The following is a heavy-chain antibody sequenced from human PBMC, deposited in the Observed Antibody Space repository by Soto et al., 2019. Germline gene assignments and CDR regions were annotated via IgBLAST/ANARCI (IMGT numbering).Heavy chain of an antibody. CDR2: IKTDGSEE. V-gene: IGHV3-7*04. CDR3: AGGVYELDP. CDR1: GLTFRTYL. J-gene: IGHJ5*02. D-gene: IGHD3-16*01. Sequence: PGGSLRLSCRTSGLTFRTYLMSWVRQAPGKGLEWVANIKTDGSEEYYADSVEGRFTISRDNTKNSLFLQMNSLRAEDTAVYYCAGGVYELDPWGQGTLVTVSS.